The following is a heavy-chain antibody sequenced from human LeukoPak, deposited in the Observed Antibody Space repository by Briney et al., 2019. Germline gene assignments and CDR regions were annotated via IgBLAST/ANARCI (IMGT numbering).Heavy chain of an antibody. CDR1: GGSISGYY. Sequence: SETLSLSCTVSGGSISGYYWSWIRQPPGKGLEYIGYVHYSGSTNYNPSLKSRVTISVDTSKNQFSLKLSSVTAAETAMYYCARLEPSGIYYWGQGTLVTVSS. D-gene: IGHD1-14*01. CDR2: VHYSGST. V-gene: IGHV4-59*08. CDR3: ARLEPSGIYY. J-gene: IGHJ4*02.